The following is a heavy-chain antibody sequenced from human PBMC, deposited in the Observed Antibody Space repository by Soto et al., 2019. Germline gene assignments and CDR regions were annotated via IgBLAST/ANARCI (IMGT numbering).Heavy chain of an antibody. Sequence: GESLKISCKGSGYSFTSYWIGWVRQMPGKGLEWMGIIYPGDSDTRYSPSFQGQVTISADKSISTAYLQWSSLKASDTAMYYCARLGIGGSYRSYMDVWGKGTTVTVSS. CDR2: IYPGDSDT. CDR1: GYSFTSYW. V-gene: IGHV5-51*01. CDR3: ARLGIGGSYRSYMDV. D-gene: IGHD3-16*02. J-gene: IGHJ6*03.